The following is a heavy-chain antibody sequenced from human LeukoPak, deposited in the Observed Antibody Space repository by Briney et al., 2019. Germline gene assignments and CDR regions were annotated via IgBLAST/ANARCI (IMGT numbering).Heavy chain of an antibody. J-gene: IGHJ6*03. D-gene: IGHD4-11*01. CDR3: ARAITTPTVYYYYYYMDV. CDR2: ISVYNGNT. Sequence: ASVNVSCTASVYSFTIYSISWVRQAPGQGLGWMGWISVYNGNTNYAQKLQGRVTMTTDTSTSTAYMELRSLRSDDTAVYYCARAITTPTVYYYYYYMDVWGKGTTVTVSS. V-gene: IGHV1-18*01. CDR1: VYSFTIYS.